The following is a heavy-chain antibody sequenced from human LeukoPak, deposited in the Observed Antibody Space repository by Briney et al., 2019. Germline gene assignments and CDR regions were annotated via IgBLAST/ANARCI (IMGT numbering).Heavy chain of an antibody. Sequence: ASVKVSCKASGYTFTGYYMHWVRQAPGQGLEWMGWISAYNGNTNYAQKLQGRVTMTTDTSTSTAYMELRSLRSDDTAVYYCARGGYEPTFDYWGQGTLVTVSS. CDR3: ARGGYEPTFDY. J-gene: IGHJ4*02. D-gene: IGHD5-12*01. V-gene: IGHV1-18*04. CDR1: GYTFTGYY. CDR2: ISAYNGNT.